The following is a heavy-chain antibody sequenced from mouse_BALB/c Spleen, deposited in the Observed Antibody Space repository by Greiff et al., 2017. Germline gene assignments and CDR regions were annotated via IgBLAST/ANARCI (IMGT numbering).Heavy chain of an antibody. CDR1: GYAFSSSW. V-gene: IGHV1-82*01. CDR3: ARRKEGGGLDY. CDR2: IYPGDGDT. Sequence: VKLMESGPELVKPGASVKISCKASGYAFSSSWMNWVKQRPGQGLEWIGRIYPGDGDTNYNGKFKGKATLTADKSSSTAYMELSSLTSEDSAVYYCARRKEGGGLDYWGQGTTLTVSS. J-gene: IGHJ2*01.